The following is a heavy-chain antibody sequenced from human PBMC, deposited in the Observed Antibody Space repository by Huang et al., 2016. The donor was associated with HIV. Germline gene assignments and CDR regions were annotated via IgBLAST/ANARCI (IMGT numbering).Heavy chain of an antibody. CDR3: AKDRGDGYSGYDYDY. J-gene: IGHJ4*02. V-gene: IGHV3-23*01. Sequence: EVHLWESGGTLVQPGGSLSLSCGASGFTFSNYAMSWVRQAPGKGLECVSCISGSSGTIDYADSVKGRFTISRDNVKKTVYVQMNSLRVEDAAVYYCAKDRGDGYSGYDYDYWGQGTLVTVSS. D-gene: IGHD5-12*01. CDR1: GFTFSNYA. CDR2: ISGSSGTI.